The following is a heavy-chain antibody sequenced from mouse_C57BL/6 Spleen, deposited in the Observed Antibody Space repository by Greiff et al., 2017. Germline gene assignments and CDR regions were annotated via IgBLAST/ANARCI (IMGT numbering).Heavy chain of an antibody. CDR3: ARVSTMVTEDAMDY. Sequence: DVKLVESGGGLVKPGGSLKLSCAASGFTFSSYAMSWVRQTPEKRLEWVATISDGGSYTYYPDNVKGRFTISRDNAKNNLYLQMSHLKSEDTAMYYCARVSTMVTEDAMDYWGQGTSVTVSS. CDR2: ISDGGSYT. J-gene: IGHJ4*01. V-gene: IGHV5-4*03. CDR1: GFTFSSYA. D-gene: IGHD2-2*01.